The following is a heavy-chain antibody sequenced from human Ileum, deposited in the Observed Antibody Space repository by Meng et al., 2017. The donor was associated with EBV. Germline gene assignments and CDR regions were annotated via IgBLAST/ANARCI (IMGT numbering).Heavy chain of an antibody. D-gene: IGHD5-18*01. J-gene: IGHJ5*01. CDR2: IHYNGGT. Sequence: PQRDAGPGLVKPSETLVLPYTVSGGFISTSSYFWGWNRQTPGKGLEWIVSIHYNGGTAYNPSLQSRVTMSVDTSKNQFSLRLTSVTAADTAVYYCAKEQDDGDRGIHRIDSWGQGTLVTVSS. V-gene: IGHV4-39*07. CDR3: AKEQDDGDRGIHRIDS. CDR1: GGFISTSSYF.